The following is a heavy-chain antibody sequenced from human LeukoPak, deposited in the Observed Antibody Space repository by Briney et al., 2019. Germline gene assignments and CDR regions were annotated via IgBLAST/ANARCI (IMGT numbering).Heavy chain of an antibody. J-gene: IGHJ4*02. Sequence: GESLKISCKGSGYSLTSYWIGWVRQMPGKGLEWMGIIYPGDSDTRYSPSFQGQVTISADKSISTAYLQWSSLKASDTAMYYCARHQDRYGSGSYADFDYWGQGTLVTVSS. CDR3: ARHQDRYGSGSYADFDY. CDR2: IYPGDSDT. V-gene: IGHV5-51*01. CDR1: GYSLTSYW. D-gene: IGHD3-10*01.